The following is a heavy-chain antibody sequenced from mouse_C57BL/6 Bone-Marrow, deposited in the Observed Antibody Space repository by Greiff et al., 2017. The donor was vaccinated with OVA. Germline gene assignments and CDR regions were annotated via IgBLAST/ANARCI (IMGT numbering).Heavy chain of an antibody. D-gene: IGHD2-3*01. V-gene: IGHV1-81*01. CDR1: GYTFTSYG. CDR2: IYPRSGNT. J-gene: IGHJ3*01. CDR3: ARQGDGYAAWFAY. Sequence: VQLQQSGAELARPGASVKLSCKASGYTFTSYGISWVKQRTGQGLEWIGEIYPRSGNTYYNEKFQGKATLTADKSSSTAYMELRSLTSEDSAVYFCARQGDGYAAWFAYWGQGTLVTVSA.